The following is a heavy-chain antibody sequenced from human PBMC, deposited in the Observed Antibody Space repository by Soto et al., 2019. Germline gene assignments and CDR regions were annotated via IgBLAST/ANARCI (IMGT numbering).Heavy chain of an antibody. CDR1: GYSFTSYW. V-gene: IGHV5-51*01. Sequence: GESLKISCKGSGYSFTSYWIGWVRQMPGKGLEWMGIIYPGDSDTRYSPSFQGQVTISADKSISTAYLQWSSLKASDTAMYYCARLLQQWLTADLYFDYWGQGTLVTVSS. CDR3: ARLLQQWLTADLYFDY. D-gene: IGHD6-19*01. J-gene: IGHJ4*02. CDR2: IYPGDSDT.